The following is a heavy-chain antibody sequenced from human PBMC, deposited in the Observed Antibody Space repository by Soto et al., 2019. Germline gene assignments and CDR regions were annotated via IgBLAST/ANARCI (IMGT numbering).Heavy chain of an antibody. Sequence: SETLSLTCNVSGGSISSSRSYWAWFRQPPGKELEWIANIFYAGNTYYNPSLKSRVTVSVDTSKNQFSLKLNSVTAADTAVYYCARQAAAPGIDLWFDPWGQGTLVTVSS. CDR1: GGSISSSRSY. D-gene: IGHD6-13*01. CDR2: IFYAGNT. J-gene: IGHJ5*02. CDR3: ARQAAAPGIDLWFDP. V-gene: IGHV4-39*01.